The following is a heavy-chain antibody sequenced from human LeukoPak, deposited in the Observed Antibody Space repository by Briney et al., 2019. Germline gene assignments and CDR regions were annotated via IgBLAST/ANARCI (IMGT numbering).Heavy chain of an antibody. CDR1: GLILRKNY. Sequence: QPGGSLRLSCAASGLILRKNYMMWARQAPGKGLEWVSIIYSDGNTHYADSVKGRFTISRDNPRKTLSLKMIGLRPADTAVYYCVSHRDSLSSYSFDYWGQGTLVTVSS. D-gene: IGHD3-9*01. V-gene: IGHV3-53*01. CDR2: IYSDGNT. CDR3: VSHRDSLSSYSFDY. J-gene: IGHJ4*02.